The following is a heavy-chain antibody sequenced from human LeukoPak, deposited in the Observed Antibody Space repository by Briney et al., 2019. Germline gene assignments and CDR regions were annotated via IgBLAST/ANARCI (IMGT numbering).Heavy chain of an antibody. CDR2: IRYDGSNK. V-gene: IGHV3-30*02. D-gene: IGHD4-17*01. Sequence: PGGSLRLSCAASGFTFSSYGMHWVRQAPGKGLEWVAFIRYDGSNKYYADSVEGRFTISRDNSKNTLYLQMNSLRAEDTAVYYCARDQIYGDSTNWFDPWGQGTLVTVSS. CDR1: GFTFSSYG. CDR3: ARDQIYGDSTNWFDP. J-gene: IGHJ5*02.